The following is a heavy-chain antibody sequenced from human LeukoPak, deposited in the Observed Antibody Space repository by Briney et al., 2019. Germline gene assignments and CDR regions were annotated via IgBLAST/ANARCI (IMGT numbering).Heavy chain of an antibody. CDR2: IYYSGST. CDR1: GGSISSYY. Sequence: SETLSLTCTVSGGSISSYYWSWIRQPPGKGLEWIGYIYYSGSTNYNPSLKSRVTISVDTSKNQFSLKLSSVTAADTAVYYCARDRFLDGMDVWGQGTTVTVSS. CDR3: ARDRFLDGMDV. J-gene: IGHJ6*02. V-gene: IGHV4-59*01. D-gene: IGHD3-3*01.